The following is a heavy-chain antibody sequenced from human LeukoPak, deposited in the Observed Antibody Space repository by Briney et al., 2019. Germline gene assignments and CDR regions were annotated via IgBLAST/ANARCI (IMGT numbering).Heavy chain of an antibody. CDR2: ISYSGST. CDR1: GGSVNSGGDY. J-gene: IGHJ5*02. CDR3: CASGTDPNWFDP. D-gene: IGHD3-10*01. V-gene: IGHV4-31*03. Sequence: SETLSLTCNVSGGSVNSGGDYWNWIRQHPVKGLEYIGYISYSGSTYYNPSLKSRVTISLDTSKNQFSLRLSSVTPADTAVYYCCASGTDPNWFDPWGQGTPVTVSS.